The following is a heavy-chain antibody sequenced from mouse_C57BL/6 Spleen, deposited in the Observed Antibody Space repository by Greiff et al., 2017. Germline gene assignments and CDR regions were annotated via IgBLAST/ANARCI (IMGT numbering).Heavy chain of an antibody. D-gene: IGHD3-3*01. Sequence: QVQLKESGPGLVQPSQSLSITCTVSGFSLTSYGVHWVRQSPGKGLEWLGVIWSGGSTDYNAAFISRLSISKDNSKSQVFFKMNSLQADDTAIYYCARNLLGQNYFDYWGQGTTLTVSS. V-gene: IGHV2-2*01. J-gene: IGHJ2*01. CDR1: GFSLTSYG. CDR3: ARNLLGQNYFDY. CDR2: IWSGGST.